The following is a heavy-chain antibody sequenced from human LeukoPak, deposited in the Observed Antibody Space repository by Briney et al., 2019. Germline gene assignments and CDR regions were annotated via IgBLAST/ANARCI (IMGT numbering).Heavy chain of an antibody. CDR2: ISYDGSNK. Sequence: PGRSLRLSCAASGFTFSSYGMHWVRQAPGKGLEWVAVISYDGSNKYNVDSVKGRFTISRDNSKNTLYLQMNSLRAEDTAVYYCAKAPYSSGWYDYWGQGTLVTVSS. J-gene: IGHJ4*02. V-gene: IGHV3-30*18. D-gene: IGHD6-19*01. CDR3: AKAPYSSGWYDY. CDR1: GFTFSSYG.